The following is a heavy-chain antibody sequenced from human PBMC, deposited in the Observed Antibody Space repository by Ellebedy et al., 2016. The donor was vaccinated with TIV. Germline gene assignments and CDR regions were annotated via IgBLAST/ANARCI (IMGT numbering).Heavy chain of an antibody. V-gene: IGHV3-21*01. CDR1: GFTFSSYS. J-gene: IGHJ4*02. CDR3: ASAPRYYYDSSGHGY. D-gene: IGHD3-22*01. CDR2: ISSSSSYI. Sequence: GGSLRLXXAASGFTFSSYSMNWVRQAPGKGLEWVSSISSSSSYIYYADSVKGRFTISRDNAKNSLYLQMNSLRAEDTAVYYCASAPRYYYDSSGHGYWGQGTLVTVSS.